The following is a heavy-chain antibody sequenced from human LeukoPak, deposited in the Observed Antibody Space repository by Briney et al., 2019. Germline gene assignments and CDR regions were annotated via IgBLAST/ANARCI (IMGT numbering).Heavy chain of an antibody. J-gene: IGHJ5*02. CDR3: ARPLMYYYGSETYFWFDP. V-gene: IGHV3-7*01. CDR1: GFTFTTYW. CDR2: IKQDGSEQ. D-gene: IGHD3-10*01. Sequence: GGSLRLSCAASGFTFTTYWMGWVRQAPGKGLEWVANIKQDGSEQYYVESVKGRFTISRDNAKNPLSLQMNSLRAEDTAVYYCARPLMYYYGSETYFWFDPWGQGTLVTVSS.